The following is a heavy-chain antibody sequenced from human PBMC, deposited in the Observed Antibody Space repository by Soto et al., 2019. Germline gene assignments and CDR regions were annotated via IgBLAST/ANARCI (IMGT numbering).Heavy chain of an antibody. CDR1: GFSLSTSGVG. J-gene: IGHJ3*02. CDR3: AHRLVGQLVLIDAFDI. D-gene: IGHD6-13*01. V-gene: IGHV2-5*02. Sequence: QITLKVSGPTLVKPTQTLTLTCTFSGFSLSTSGVGVGWIRQPPGKALEWLALIYWDDDKRYSPSLKSRLTITKDTSKNQVVLTMTNMDPVDTATYYCAHRLVGQLVLIDAFDIWGQGTMVTVSS. CDR2: IYWDDDK.